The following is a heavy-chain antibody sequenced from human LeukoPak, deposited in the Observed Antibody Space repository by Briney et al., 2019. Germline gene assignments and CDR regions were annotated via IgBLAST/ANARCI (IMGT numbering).Heavy chain of an antibody. V-gene: IGHV1-69*01. D-gene: IGHD3-10*01. J-gene: IGHJ6*04. CDR1: GGTFSSYA. CDR3: ARDKSRITMVRGVRRAYGMDV. Sequence: SVKVSCKASGGTFSSYAISWVRQAPGQGLEWMGGIIPIFGTANYTQKFQGRVTITADESTSTAYMELSSLRSEDTAVYYCARDKSRITMVRGVRRAYGMDVWGKGTAVTVSS. CDR2: IIPIFGTA.